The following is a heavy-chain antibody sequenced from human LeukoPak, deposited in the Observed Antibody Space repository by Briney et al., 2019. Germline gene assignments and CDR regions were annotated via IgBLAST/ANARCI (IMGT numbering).Heavy chain of an antibody. CDR2: INSDGSST. CDR1: GFTFSSHW. Sequence: PGGSLRLSCAASGFTFSSHWMHWVRQAPGKRLVWVSRINSDGSSTSYADSVKGRFTISRDNAKNTLYLQMNSLRAEDTAVYYCARDNWNPGWFDPWGQGTLVTVSS. V-gene: IGHV3-74*01. J-gene: IGHJ5*02. CDR3: ARDNWNPGWFDP. D-gene: IGHD1-20*01.